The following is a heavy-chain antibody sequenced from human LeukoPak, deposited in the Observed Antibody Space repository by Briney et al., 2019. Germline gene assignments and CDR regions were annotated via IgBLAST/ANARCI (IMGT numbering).Heavy chain of an antibody. J-gene: IGHJ4*02. CDR2: ISGYKGNT. CDR3: AVWFGDVSDFLGPWDD. Sequence: ASVKVSFKPSDYTFIIRGVSWVRQAPGQGLEWMGWISGYKGNTKYAQKLQGRVTMTTDTSTSTAYMELRSLRADDTAVYYCAVWFGDVSDFLGPWDDWGQGTLVTVSS. D-gene: IGHD3-10*01. V-gene: IGHV1-18*01. CDR1: DYTFIIRG.